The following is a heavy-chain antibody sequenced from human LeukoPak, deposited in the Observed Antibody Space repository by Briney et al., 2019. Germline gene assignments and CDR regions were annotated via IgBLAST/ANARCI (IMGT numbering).Heavy chain of an antibody. V-gene: IGHV4-39*01. Sequence: PSETLSLTCTVSGGSISSSSYSWGWIRQPPGKGLEWIGSTYYSGSTFYNPSLKSRVTISVDTSKNQFSLKLSSVTAADTAVYYCARQGSGRSSDYWGQGTLVTVSS. CDR1: GGSISSSSYS. D-gene: IGHD1-26*01. J-gene: IGHJ4*02. CDR2: TYYSGST. CDR3: ARQGSGRSSDY.